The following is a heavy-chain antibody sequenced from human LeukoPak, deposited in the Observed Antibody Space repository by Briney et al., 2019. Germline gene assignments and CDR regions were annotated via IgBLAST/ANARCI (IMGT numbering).Heavy chain of an antibody. J-gene: IGHJ6*02. Sequence: SVKVSCKASGGTFSSYAISWVRQAPGQGLEWMGGIIPIFGTANYAQKFQGRVTIAADESTSTAYMELSSLRSEDTAVYYCARLVLVDYYYYGMDVWGQGTTVTVSS. D-gene: IGHD2-21*01. CDR3: ARLVLVDYYYYGMDV. V-gene: IGHV1-69*13. CDR2: IIPIFGTA. CDR1: GGTFSSYA.